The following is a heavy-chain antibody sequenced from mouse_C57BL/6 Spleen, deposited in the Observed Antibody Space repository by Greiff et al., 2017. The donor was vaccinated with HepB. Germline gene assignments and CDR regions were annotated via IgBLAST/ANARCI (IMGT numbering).Heavy chain of an antibody. D-gene: IGHD2-4*01. CDR2: IRSKSNNYAT. Sequence: EADGGLVQPKGSLKLSCAASGFCFNTYAMNWVRQAPGKGLEWVARIRSKSNNYATYYADSVKDRFTISRDDSESMLYLQMNNLKTEDTAMYYCVRHDYDDYFDYWGQGTTLTVSS. J-gene: IGHJ2*01. CDR3: VRHDYDDYFDY. V-gene: IGHV10-1*01. CDR1: GFCFNTYA.